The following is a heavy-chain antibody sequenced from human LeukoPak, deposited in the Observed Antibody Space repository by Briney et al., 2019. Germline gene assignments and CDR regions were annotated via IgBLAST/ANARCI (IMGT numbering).Heavy chain of an antibody. D-gene: IGHD3-22*01. CDR2: IYHSGST. CDR3: ARDGFYDSSGYYYNWVFDY. Sequence: SETLSLTCTVSGYSISSGYYWGWIRQPPGKGLEWIGSIYHSGSTYYNPSLKSRVTISVDTSRNQFSLRLSSVTAADTAVYYCARDGFYDSSGYYYNWVFDYWGQGTLVTVSS. V-gene: IGHV4-38-2*02. J-gene: IGHJ4*02. CDR1: GYSISSGYY.